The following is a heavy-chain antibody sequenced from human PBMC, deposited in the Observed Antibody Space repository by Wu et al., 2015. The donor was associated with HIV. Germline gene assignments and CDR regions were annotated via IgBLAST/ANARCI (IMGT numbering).Heavy chain of an antibody. Sequence: QVQLVQSGAEVKPPGSSVKVSCKVSGGTFSNYAISWVRQAPGQGLEWMGRIISIFGTTNYAQKFLGRVTITADESTSTAHMELRSLRSEDTAVYYCARTDGLVDGGNSGYDSWGQGTLVTSPQ. CDR2: IISIFGTT. D-gene: IGHD4-23*01. CDR3: ARTDGLVDGGNSGYDS. V-gene: IGHV1-69*13. J-gene: IGHJ4*02. CDR1: GGTFSNYA.